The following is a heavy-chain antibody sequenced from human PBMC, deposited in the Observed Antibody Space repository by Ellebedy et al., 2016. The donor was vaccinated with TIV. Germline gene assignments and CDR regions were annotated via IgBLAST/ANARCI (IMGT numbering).Heavy chain of an antibody. CDR3: AGEGSGMIVVVGLDY. D-gene: IGHD3-22*01. CDR1: GFTFSSYC. CDR2: IRQGGSEK. J-gene: IGHJ4*02. V-gene: IGHV3-7*01. Sequence: GGSLRLXXAASGFTFSSYCMSWVRQAPGKGLEWVAYIRQGGSEKYYVDSVKGRFTISRDNAKNSLYLQMNSLRAEDTAVYYCAGEGSGMIVVVGLDYWGQGTLVTVSS.